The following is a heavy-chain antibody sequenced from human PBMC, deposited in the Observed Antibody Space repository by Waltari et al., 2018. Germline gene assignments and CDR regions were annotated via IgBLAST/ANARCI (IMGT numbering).Heavy chain of an antibody. CDR3: ATSGITGTNGFDY. J-gene: IGHJ4*02. D-gene: IGHD1-7*01. V-gene: IGHV3-48*01. CDR1: GFTFSSYS. Sequence: EVQLVESGGGLVQPGGSLRLSCAASGFTFSSYSMNWVRQAPGKGLEWVSYISSSSSTIYYADSVKGRFTISRDNAKNSLYLQMNSLRAEDTAVYYCATSGITGTNGFDYWGQGTLVTVSS. CDR2: ISSSSSTI.